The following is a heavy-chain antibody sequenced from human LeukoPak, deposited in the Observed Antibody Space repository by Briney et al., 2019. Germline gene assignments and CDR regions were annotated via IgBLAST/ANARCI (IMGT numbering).Heavy chain of an antibody. D-gene: IGHD4-17*01. CDR3: ARHDYGDSELDY. V-gene: IGHV3-48*03. CDR2: ISSSGSTI. CDR1: GFTFSSYE. J-gene: IGHJ4*02. Sequence: GGKLRLSCAASGFTFSSYEMNWVRQAPGKGLEWVSYISSSGSTIYYADSVKGRFTISRDNAKNSLYLQMNSLRAEDTAVYYCARHDYGDSELDYWGQGTLVT.